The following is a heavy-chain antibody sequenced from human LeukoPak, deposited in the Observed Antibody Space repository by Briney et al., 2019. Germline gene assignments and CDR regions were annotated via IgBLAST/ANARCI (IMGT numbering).Heavy chain of an antibody. CDR2: IYSGGST. CDR3: ARDKGNNWDPNWFDP. V-gene: IGHV3-66*02. D-gene: IGHD1-20*01. Sequence: GGSLRLSCAASGFTVSSNYMSWVRQAPGKGLEWVSVIYSGGSTYYADSVKGRFTIPRDNSKNTLYLQMNSLRAEDTAVYYCARDKGNNWDPNWFDPWGQGTLVTVSA. CDR1: GFTVSSNY. J-gene: IGHJ5*02.